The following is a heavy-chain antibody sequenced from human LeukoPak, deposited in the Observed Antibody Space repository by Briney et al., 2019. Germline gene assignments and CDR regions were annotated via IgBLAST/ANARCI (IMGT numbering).Heavy chain of an antibody. D-gene: IGHD2-15*01. J-gene: IGHJ4*02. Sequence: PGGSLRLSCAASGFTFSSYSMNWVRQAPGKGLEWVSSISSSSSYIYYADSVKGRFTISRDNAKNSLYLQMNSLRAEDTAVYYCAKDGGGSSPPFDYWGQGTLVTVSS. V-gene: IGHV3-21*01. CDR3: AKDGGGSSPPFDY. CDR2: ISSSSSYI. CDR1: GFTFSSYS.